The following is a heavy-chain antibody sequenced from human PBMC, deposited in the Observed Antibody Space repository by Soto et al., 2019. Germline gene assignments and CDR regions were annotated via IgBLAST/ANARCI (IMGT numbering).Heavy chain of an antibody. D-gene: IGHD3-10*01. CDR1: GYTFTSYG. V-gene: IGHV1-18*01. Sequence: QVQLVQSGAEVKKPGASVKVSCKASGYTFTSYGISWVRQAPGQGLEWMGWISAYNGNTNYAQKLQGRVTMTTDTYTGTAYTELRSLSAEDTAVNYCARTQPTDVLLWFGEPKPIWFAPWGQGTLVTVSS. CDR2: ISAYNGNT. CDR3: ARTQPTDVLLWFGEPKPIWFAP. J-gene: IGHJ5*02.